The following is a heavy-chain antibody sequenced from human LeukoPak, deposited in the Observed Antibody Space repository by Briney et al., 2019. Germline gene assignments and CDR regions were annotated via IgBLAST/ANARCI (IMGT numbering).Heavy chain of an antibody. Sequence: GGSLRLSCAASGFTFSSYTMSWVRQAPGKGLEWVSSISSGSSYIYYADSVKGRFTISRDNAKDSLYLQMNSLRAEDTAVYYCARDSGGTGYYWYFDLWGRGTLVTVSS. V-gene: IGHV3-21*01. CDR2: ISSGSSYI. CDR1: GFTFSSYT. J-gene: IGHJ2*01. D-gene: IGHD2-15*01. CDR3: ARDSGGTGYYWYFDL.